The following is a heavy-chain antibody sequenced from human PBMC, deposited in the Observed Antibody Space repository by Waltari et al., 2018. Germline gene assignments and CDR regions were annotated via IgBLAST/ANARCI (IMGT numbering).Heavy chain of an antibody. CDR2: ISGTGSNT. CDR3: ARDGYNWIAFDV. J-gene: IGHJ4*02. Sequence: EAQLWESGGGLVQPGGSLRVSCAASGFTVSRYAMSWVRQAPGKGLEWVSEISGTGSNTYYADSVKGRFTISKDNSKNILYLQMDSLRAEDTAVYYCARDGYNWIAFDVWGQGVLVTVSS. V-gene: IGHV3-23*01. CDR1: GFTVSRYA. D-gene: IGHD5-12*01.